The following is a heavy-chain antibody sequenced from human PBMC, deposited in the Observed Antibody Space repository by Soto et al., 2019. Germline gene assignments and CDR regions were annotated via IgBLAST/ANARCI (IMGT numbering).Heavy chain of an antibody. V-gene: IGHV1-3*01. CDR3: ARDFYYDSSGYRGDAFDI. Sequence: VKVSCKASGYTFTSYAMHWVRQAPGQRLEWMGWINAGNGNTKYSQKFQGRVTITRDTSASTAYMELSSLRSEDTAVYYCARDFYYDSSGYRGDAFDIWGQGTMVTVSS. CDR2: INAGNGNT. D-gene: IGHD3-22*01. CDR1: GYTFTSYA. J-gene: IGHJ3*02.